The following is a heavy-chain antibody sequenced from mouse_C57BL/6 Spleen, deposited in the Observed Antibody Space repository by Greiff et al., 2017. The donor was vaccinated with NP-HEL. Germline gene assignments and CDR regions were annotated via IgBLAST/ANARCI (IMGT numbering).Heavy chain of an antibody. CDR2: IYPSDSET. CDR3: ARGYFGSGYYFDY. CDR1: GYTFTSYW. V-gene: IGHV1-61*01. Sequence: VQLQQSGAELVRPGSSVKLSCKASGYTFTSYWMDWVKQRPGQGLEWIGNIYPSDSETHYNQKFKDKATLTVDKSSSTAYMQLSSLTSEDSAVYYCARGYFGSGYYFDYWGQGTTLTVSS. J-gene: IGHJ2*01. D-gene: IGHD1-1*01.